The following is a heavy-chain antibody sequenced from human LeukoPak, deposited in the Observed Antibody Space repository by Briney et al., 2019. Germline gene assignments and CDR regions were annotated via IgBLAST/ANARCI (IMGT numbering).Heavy chain of an antibody. CDR3: AREGTTTDAFDI. J-gene: IGHJ3*02. CDR1: GGSISSYY. V-gene: IGHV4-59*01. Sequence: SETLSLTCTVSGGSISSYYWNWIRQPPGKGLEWIGYIHYSGSTNYNPSLKSRVTTSVDTSKNQFSLKVSSVTAADTAVYYCAREGTTTDAFDIWGQGTMVTVSS. CDR2: IHYSGST. D-gene: IGHD1-1*01.